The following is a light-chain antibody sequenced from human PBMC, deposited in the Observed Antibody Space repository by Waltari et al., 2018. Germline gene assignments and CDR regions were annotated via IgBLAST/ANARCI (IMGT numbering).Light chain of an antibody. V-gene: IGKV3-20*01. CDR2: GAS. CDR3: QQYASLPLT. Sequence: ESILTQSPGTLPLSQGERVTLSCRATQTISSNYLAWYQQKPGQAPRLLIYGASIRATGVPDRFSGSGSGADFTLTISRLEPEDFAVYYCQQYASLPLTFGPGTKVDI. CDR1: QTISSNY. J-gene: IGKJ3*01.